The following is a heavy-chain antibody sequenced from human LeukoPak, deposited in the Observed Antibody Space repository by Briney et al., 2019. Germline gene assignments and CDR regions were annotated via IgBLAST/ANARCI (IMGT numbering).Heavy chain of an antibody. Sequence: SETLSLTCTVSGGSISSSSYYWGWIRQPPGKGLEWIGSIYYSGSTYYNPSLKSRVTISVDTSKNQFSLKLSSVTAADTAVYYCAREHGSYGLYYYYYMDVWGKGTTVTVSS. V-gene: IGHV4-39*07. CDR3: AREHGSYGLYYYYYMDV. D-gene: IGHD1-26*01. J-gene: IGHJ6*03. CDR1: GGSISSSSYY. CDR2: IYYSGST.